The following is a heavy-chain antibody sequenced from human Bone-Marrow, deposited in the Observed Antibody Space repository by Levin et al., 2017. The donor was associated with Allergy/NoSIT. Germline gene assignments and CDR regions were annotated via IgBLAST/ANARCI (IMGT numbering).Heavy chain of an antibody. V-gene: IGHV1-69*13. Sequence: SVKVSCKASGGSFKTYGISWVRQAPGHGLEWMGGILPLYGRTDYAQAFQGRLTITADESTSTAYMVLSNLGSDDTAGYFCSRDSRWHLDVWGPGPT. CDR1: GGSFKTYG. CDR2: ILPLYGRT. J-gene: IGHJ6*02. D-gene: IGHD5-24*01. CDR3: SRDSRWHLDV.